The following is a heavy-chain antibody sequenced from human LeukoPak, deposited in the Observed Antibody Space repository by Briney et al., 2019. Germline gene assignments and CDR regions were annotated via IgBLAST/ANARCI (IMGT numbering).Heavy chain of an antibody. CDR2: IYYSGST. CDR1: GGSSSSSRYC. CDR3: ARELLPAVTEGWFDP. D-gene: IGHD2-2*01. Sequence: PSETLSLTCTVSGGSSSSSRYCWGWIRQPPGKGLEWIGSIYYSGSTYYNPSLKSRVTISVDTSKNQFSLKLSSVTAADTAVYYCARELLPAVTEGWFDPWGQGTLVTVFS. J-gene: IGHJ5*02. V-gene: IGHV4-39*02.